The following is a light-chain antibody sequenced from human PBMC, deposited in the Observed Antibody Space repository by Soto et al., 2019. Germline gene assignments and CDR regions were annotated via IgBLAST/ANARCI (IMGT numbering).Light chain of an antibody. J-gene: IGKJ1*01. CDR3: QQYGSLSWT. CDR2: GAS. V-gene: IGKV3-20*01. CDR1: QSVSSNY. Sequence: EIVLTQSPGTLSLSLGERATLSFRASQSVSSNYLAWYQQKPGQAPRLLIYGASSRATGIPDRFSGGGSGTDFTLTISRLEPEDSAVYHCQQYGSLSWTFGQGTKVEIK.